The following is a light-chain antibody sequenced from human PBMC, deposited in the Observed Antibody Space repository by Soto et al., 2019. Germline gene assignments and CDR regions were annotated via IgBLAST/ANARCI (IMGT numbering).Light chain of an antibody. Sequence: ERVITQSPDPLSVSPGERATLSFRAGQSVSSHLALYQQKPGQAPRLLIYGASTRATGIPARFSGSGSGTEFSLAVNILGPWDLSVLFIEQGRGCPKAFSQGTRLEIK. J-gene: IGKJ5*01. V-gene: IGKV3-15*01. CDR3: EQGRGCPKA. CDR2: GAS. CDR1: QSVSSH.